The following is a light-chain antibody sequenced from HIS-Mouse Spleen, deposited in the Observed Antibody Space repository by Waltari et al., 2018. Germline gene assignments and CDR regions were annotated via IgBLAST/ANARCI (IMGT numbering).Light chain of an antibody. V-gene: IGLV2-23*01. CDR1: SSDVGSYNL. Sequence: QSALTQPASVSGSPGQSITISCTGTSSDVGSYNLVSWYQQHPGKAPKLMIYEGSKRPSGVSNRFSGSKSCTTASLTISGLQAEDEADYYCCSYAGSSPYVVFGGGTKLTVL. J-gene: IGLJ2*01. CDR3: CSYAGSSPYVV. CDR2: EGS.